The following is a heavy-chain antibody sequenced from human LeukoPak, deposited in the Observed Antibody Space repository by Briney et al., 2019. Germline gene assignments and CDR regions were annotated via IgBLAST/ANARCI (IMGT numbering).Heavy chain of an antibody. V-gene: IGHV3-23*01. Sequence: GGSLRLSCAASGFTFSSYWMHWVRQAPGKGLEWVSAISGSGGSTYYADSVKGRFTISRDNSKNTLYLQMNSLRAEDTAVYYCAKDLGSDYYYGMDVWGQGTTVTVSS. D-gene: IGHD7-27*01. CDR2: ISGSGGST. CDR1: GFTFSSYW. J-gene: IGHJ6*02. CDR3: AKDLGSDYYYGMDV.